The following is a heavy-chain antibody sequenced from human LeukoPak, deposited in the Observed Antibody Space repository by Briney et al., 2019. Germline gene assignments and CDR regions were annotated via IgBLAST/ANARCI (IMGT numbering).Heavy chain of an antibody. CDR3: ARVGDHFHWYLDL. CDR2: LYSGSDA. J-gene: IGHJ2*01. CDR1: GFSVSTKY. V-gene: IGHV3-53*01. Sequence: GGSLTLSCAASGFSVSTKYMNWVRQAPGKGLEWVSILYSGSDAYYADSVEGRFIISRDSSKNSLFLQMNDLRVEDTAVYYCARVGDHFHWYLDLWGRGTLVTISS. D-gene: IGHD3-3*02.